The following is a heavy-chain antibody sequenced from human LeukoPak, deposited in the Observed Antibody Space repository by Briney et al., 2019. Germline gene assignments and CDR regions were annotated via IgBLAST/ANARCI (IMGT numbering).Heavy chain of an antibody. D-gene: IGHD3-22*01. Sequence: GGSLRLSCAASGFTFSGSAMHWVRQASGKGLEWVGRIRSKANSYATAYAASVKGRFTIPRDDSKNTAYLQMNSLKTEDTAVCYCTRTDSSGYYDTPDYWGQGTLVTVSS. CDR3: TRTDSSGYYDTPDY. CDR1: GFTFSGSA. V-gene: IGHV3-73*01. J-gene: IGHJ4*02. CDR2: IRSKANSYAT.